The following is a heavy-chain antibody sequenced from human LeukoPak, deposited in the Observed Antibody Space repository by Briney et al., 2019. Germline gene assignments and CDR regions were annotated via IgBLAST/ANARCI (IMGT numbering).Heavy chain of an antibody. CDR3: ARVGRSRTAAGFGAFDI. V-gene: IGHV3-11*01. J-gene: IGHJ3*02. CDR2: IGSSGSAV. CDR1: GFTFSDYY. Sequence: GGSLRLSCAASGFTFSDYYMSRIRQAPGKGLEWVSYIGSSGSAVNYADSVMGRFTISRDNAKNSLYLQMNSLRGEDTAVYYCARVGRSRTAAGFGAFDIWGQGTTVTVYS. D-gene: IGHD6-13*01.